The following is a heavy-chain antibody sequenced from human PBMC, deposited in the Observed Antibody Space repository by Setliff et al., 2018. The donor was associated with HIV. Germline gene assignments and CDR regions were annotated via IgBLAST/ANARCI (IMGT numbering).Heavy chain of an antibody. CDR2: IYHGGST. Sequence: PSETLSLTCTVSGYSVSSGGYYWNWIRQAPGKGLEWVSLIYHGGSTYYADSVKGRFTISRDNSKNTLYLQMNSRRAEETAVYYCARATKTPYSSSWSIPGAFDIWGQGTMVTVSS. D-gene: IGHD6-13*01. CDR3: ARATKTPYSSSWSIPGAFDI. V-gene: IGHV3-53*01. CDR1: GYSVSSGGYY. J-gene: IGHJ3*02.